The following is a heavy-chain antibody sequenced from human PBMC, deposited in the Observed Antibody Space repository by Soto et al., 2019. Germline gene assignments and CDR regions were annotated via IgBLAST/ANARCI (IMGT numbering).Heavy chain of an antibody. D-gene: IGHD3-22*01. CDR2: LCCSGST. CDR3: ARNYYDGSGLYY. J-gene: IGHJ4*02. CDR1: GGSVSSSSFF. Sequence: LSLTCAVSGGSVSSSSFFWVWIRQPPGKGLEWIGSLCCSGSTYYNPSLKSRVTISVDTSKNQFSLKLNSVTAADTAIYFCARNYYDGSGLYYWGQGTLVTVSS. V-gene: IGHV4-39*01.